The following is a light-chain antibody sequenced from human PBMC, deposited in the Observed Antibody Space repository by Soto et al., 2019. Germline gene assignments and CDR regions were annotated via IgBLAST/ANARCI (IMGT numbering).Light chain of an antibody. CDR1: QRVTSNY. V-gene: IGKV3-20*01. CDR2: GAS. Sequence: ETVLTQSPGTLSLSPGERATLSCRASQRVTSNYLTWYQQKPGQAPRLLIFGASIRDTGIPDRFSGSGSGTDLTLTISRLEPEDFAVYYCHQYGNSPGTFGQGTKVDIK. CDR3: HQYGNSPGT. J-gene: IGKJ1*01.